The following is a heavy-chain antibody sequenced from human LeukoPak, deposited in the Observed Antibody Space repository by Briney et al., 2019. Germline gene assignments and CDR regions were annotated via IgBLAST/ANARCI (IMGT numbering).Heavy chain of an antibody. J-gene: IGHJ6*03. CDR1: GYTFTSYD. D-gene: IGHD1-26*01. V-gene: IGHV1-8*03. CDR3: ARKVGATSPPLMDV. CDR2: MNPNSGNT. Sequence: ASVKVSCKASGYTFTSYDINWVRQATGQGLEWMGWMNPNSGNTGYAQKFQGRVTITRNTSISTAYMELSSLRSEDTAVYYCARKVGATSPPLMDVWGKGTTVTVSS.